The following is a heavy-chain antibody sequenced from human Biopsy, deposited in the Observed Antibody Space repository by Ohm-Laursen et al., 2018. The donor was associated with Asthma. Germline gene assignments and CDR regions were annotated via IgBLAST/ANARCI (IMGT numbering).Heavy chain of an antibody. CDR3: ARAVDYSHYYGIDV. J-gene: IGHJ6*02. Sequence: ATVKISCKTSGYTFNSAGITWVRQAPGQGIEWMGWISVYNGNTKVAQKLQDRVTMITDTSTSTAYMELRSLRSDDTAVYFCARAVDYSHYYGIDVWGQGTTVTVS. V-gene: IGHV1-18*01. D-gene: IGHD3-10*01. CDR1: GYTFNSAG. CDR2: ISVYNGNT.